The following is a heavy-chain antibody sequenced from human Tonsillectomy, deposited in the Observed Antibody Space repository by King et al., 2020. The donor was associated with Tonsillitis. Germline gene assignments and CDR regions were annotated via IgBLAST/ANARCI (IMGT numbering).Heavy chain of an antibody. CDR1: GFTFSSYW. J-gene: IGHJ4*02. CDR3: ARDQGTCGWFVGFDY. CDR2: INQDGSEK. V-gene: IGHV3-7*03. Sequence: EVQLVESGGGLVHPGGSLRLSCAASGFTFSSYWMTWVRQAPGKGLEWVANINQDGSEKYYVDSVKGRFTISRDNARNSLFLQMNSLRAEDTAVYFCARDQGTCGWFVGFDYWGQGTLVTVSS. D-gene: IGHD6-19*01.